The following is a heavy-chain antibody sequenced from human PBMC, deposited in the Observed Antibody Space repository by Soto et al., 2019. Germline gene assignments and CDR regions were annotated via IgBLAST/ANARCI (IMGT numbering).Heavy chain of an antibody. CDR1: GFTFSSYA. Sequence: QVHLVESGGGVVQPGSSLRLSCAASGFTFSSYAMQWVRQAPGKGLESVAVISYDGSNKYYADSVKGRFTISRDNSKNSLDWPMNTLRAEDTAVYYCAREGVTYSGSYYNAFDIWGHGTMVTVSS. J-gene: IGHJ3*02. CDR2: ISYDGSNK. V-gene: IGHV3-30-3*01. CDR3: AREGVTYSGSYYNAFDI. D-gene: IGHD1-26*01.